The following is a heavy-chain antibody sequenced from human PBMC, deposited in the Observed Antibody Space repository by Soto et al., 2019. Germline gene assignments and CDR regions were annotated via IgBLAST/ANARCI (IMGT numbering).Heavy chain of an antibody. CDR1: GGTFSSYA. J-gene: IGHJ3*02. D-gene: IGHD1-1*01. V-gene: IGHV1-69*13. CDR3: ACGRGSWNDVARAGDAADI. CDR2: IIPIFGTA. Sequence: SVKVSCKASGGTFSSYAISWVRQAPGQGLEWMGGIIPIFGTANYAQKFQGRVTITADESTSTAYMELSSLRSEDTAVYYCACGRGSWNDVARAGDAADIWGQGTMVTVSS.